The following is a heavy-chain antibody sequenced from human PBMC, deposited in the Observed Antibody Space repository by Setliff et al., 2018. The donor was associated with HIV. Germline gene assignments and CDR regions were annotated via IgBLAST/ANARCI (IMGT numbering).Heavy chain of an antibody. V-gene: IGHV4-59*08. CDR2: IYYSGST. CDR1: GGSISSYY. Sequence: PSETLSLTCTVSGGSISSYYWSWIRQPPGKGLEWIGYIYYSGSTYYDPSLKSRVTISLDTSKNQFFLKLSSVTAPDTAIYYCARQTWEYYDTLTGYYRSPKNFDSWGQGTLVTVSS. CDR3: ARQTWEYYDTLTGYYRSPKNFDS. D-gene: IGHD3-9*01. J-gene: IGHJ4*02.